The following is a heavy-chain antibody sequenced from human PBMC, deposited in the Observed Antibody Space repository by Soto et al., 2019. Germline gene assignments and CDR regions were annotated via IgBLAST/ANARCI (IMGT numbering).Heavy chain of an antibody. CDR2: ISSSSSTI. CDR1: GFTFSSYS. V-gene: IGHV3-48*01. D-gene: IGHD1-7*01. Sequence: GGSLRLSGAASGFTFSSYSMNWVRQAPGKGLEWVSYISSSSSTIYYADSVKGRFTISRDNAKNSLYLQMNSLRAEDTAVYYCARGARNYFNPGVGFDPWGQGTLVTVSS. J-gene: IGHJ5*02. CDR3: ARGARNYFNPGVGFDP.